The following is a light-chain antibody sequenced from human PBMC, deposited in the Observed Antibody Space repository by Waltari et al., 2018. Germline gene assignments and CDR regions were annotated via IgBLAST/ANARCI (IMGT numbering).Light chain of an antibody. CDR2: AAS. J-gene: IGKJ1*01. CDR3: QQSYSSPRT. V-gene: IGKV1-39*01. Sequence: DIQMTQSPSSLSASVGDRVTITCRASQSVSTYLHWYQHKPGKVPKLLIYAASTLQGGVPSRFGGSGSGTDFTLTISSLQPEDFATYFCQQSYSSPRTFGQGTKVEIK. CDR1: QSVSTY.